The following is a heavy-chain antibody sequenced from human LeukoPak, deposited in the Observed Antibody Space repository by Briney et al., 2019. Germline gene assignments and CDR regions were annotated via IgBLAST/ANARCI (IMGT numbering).Heavy chain of an antibody. Sequence: SGGSLRLSCAASGFTFSSYWMSWVRQAPGKGLEWVANIKQDGSEKYYVDSVKGRFTISRDNSKNTLYLQMNSLRAEDTAVYYCAKVRPLIVVVTATQYYFDYWGQGTLVTVSS. V-gene: IGHV3-7*03. CDR3: AKVRPLIVVVTATQYYFDY. CDR1: GFTFSSYW. D-gene: IGHD2-21*02. J-gene: IGHJ4*02. CDR2: IKQDGSEK.